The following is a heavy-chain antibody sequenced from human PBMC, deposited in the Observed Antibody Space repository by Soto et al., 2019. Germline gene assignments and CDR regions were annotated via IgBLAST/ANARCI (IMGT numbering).Heavy chain of an antibody. D-gene: IGHD4-4*01. J-gene: IGHJ4*02. CDR1: GFTFSSYA. CDR2: ISGSGGST. CDR3: AKDDGPRTVIGSIDY. Sequence: GGSLRLSCAASGFTFSSYAMSWVRQAPGKGLEWVSAISGSGGSTYYADSVKGRFTISRDNSKNTLYLQMNSLRAEDTAVYYCAKDDGPRTVIGSIDYWGQGTLVTVSS. V-gene: IGHV3-23*01.